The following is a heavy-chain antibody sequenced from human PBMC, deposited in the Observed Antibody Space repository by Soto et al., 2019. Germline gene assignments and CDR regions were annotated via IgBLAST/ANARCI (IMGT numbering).Heavy chain of an antibody. V-gene: IGHV3-73*01. CDR3: TRQGDFWSGYRLRAEYFQH. D-gene: IGHD3-3*01. J-gene: IGHJ1*01. CDR1: GFTFSGSA. Sequence: GGSLRLSCAASGFTFSGSAMHWVRQASGKGLEWVGRIRSKANSYATAYAASVKGRFTISRDDSKNTAYLQMNSLKTEDTAWYYCTRQGDFWSGYRLRAEYFQHWGQGTLVTVSS. CDR2: IRSKANSYAT.